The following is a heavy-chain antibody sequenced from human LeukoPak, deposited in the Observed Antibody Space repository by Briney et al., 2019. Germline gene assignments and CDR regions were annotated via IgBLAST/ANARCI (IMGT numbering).Heavy chain of an antibody. V-gene: IGHV3-7*01. CDR1: GFTFSSYW. CDR3: ARDSPHSSSFAYDY. J-gene: IGHJ4*02. CDR2: IKLDGSEK. Sequence: GGSLRLSCAASGFTFSSYWMSWVRQAPGKGLEWVANIKLDGSEKYYVGSVKGRFTISRDNAKNSLYLQMWSLRAEDTAMYYCARDSPHSSSFAYDYWGQGTLVTVSS. D-gene: IGHD6-13*01.